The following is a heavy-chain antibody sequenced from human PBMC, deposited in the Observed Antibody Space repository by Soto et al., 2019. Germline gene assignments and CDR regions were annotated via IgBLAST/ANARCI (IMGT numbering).Heavy chain of an antibody. CDR3: VRGNFYYGMDV. J-gene: IGHJ6*02. CDR2: MSGSGDAI. CDR1: GFTFSDYY. Sequence: GGSLRLSCTTSGFTFSDYYMTWVRQAPGKGLEWISYMSGSGDAIHYADSVKGRFTISRDNAKNSLHLEMNSLRVEDTAMYYCVRGNFYYGMDVWGQGTTVTVSS. V-gene: IGHV3-11*01.